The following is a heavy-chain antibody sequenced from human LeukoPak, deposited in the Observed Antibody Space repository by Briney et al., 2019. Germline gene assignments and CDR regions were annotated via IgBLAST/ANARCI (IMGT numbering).Heavy chain of an antibody. D-gene: IGHD5-12*01. J-gene: IGHJ4*02. CDR3: ARDRWLQYFDY. Sequence: PSETLSLTRAVYGGSFSGYYWSWIRQPPGKGLEWIGEINHSGSTNYNPSLKSRVTISVDTSKNQFSLKLSSVTAADTAVYYCARDRWLQYFDYWGQGTLVTVSS. CDR2: INHSGST. CDR1: GGSFSGYY. V-gene: IGHV4-34*01.